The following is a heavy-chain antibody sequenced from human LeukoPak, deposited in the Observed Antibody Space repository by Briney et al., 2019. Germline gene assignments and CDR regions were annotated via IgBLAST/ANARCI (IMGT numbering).Heavy chain of an antibody. CDR2: ISGSGGST. V-gene: IGHV3-23*01. Sequence: GGSLRLSCAASGFTFSIHAMSWVRQAPGKGLEWVSTISGSGGSTNYADSVKGRFTISRDNSKNTLYLQMNSLRAEDTAVYYCAKHYYDSRNYFDYWGQGTLVTVSS. D-gene: IGHD3-22*01. CDR3: AKHYYDSRNYFDY. J-gene: IGHJ4*02. CDR1: GFTFSIHA.